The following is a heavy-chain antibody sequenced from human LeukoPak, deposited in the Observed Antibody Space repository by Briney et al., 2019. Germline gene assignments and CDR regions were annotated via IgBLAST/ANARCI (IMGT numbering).Heavy chain of an antibody. J-gene: IGHJ4*02. CDR1: GFTFSSTT. CDR3: TKDRRGPAAGTWYFDS. CDR2: ITAIDGRT. D-gene: IGHD6-13*01. V-gene: IGHV3-23*01. Sequence: PGGSLRLPRVASGFTFSSTTMGWVRQAPGRGLEWVSSITAIDGRTYYADSVRGRFTISRDNSKNTVYLQLNSLRAGDTAIYYCTKDRRGPAAGTWYFDSWGQGTLVTVSS.